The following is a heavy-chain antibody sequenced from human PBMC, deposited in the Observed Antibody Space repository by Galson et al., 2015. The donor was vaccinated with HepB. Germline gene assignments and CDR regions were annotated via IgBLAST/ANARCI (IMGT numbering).Heavy chain of an antibody. CDR1: GGTFSSYA. CDR3: ARVLSGEPNRQYFFY. CDR2: IIPIFRTA. V-gene: IGHV1-69*13. Sequence: SVKVSCKASGGTFSSYAISWVRQAPGQGLEWMGGIIPIFRTANYAQNFQGRVTITADESTSTVYMEMNSLTSEDTAVYYCARVLSGEPNRQYFFYWGQGTQVTVSS. J-gene: IGHJ4*02. D-gene: IGHD7-27*01.